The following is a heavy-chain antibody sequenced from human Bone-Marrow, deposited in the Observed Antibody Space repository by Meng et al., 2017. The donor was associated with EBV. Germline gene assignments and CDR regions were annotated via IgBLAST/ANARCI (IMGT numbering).Heavy chain of an antibody. CDR2: FIPVSGAP. Sequence: QVRGVQSGAGVSMHGTSSACSCKTAGGTFIIDAVRWGRQAPGQGLEWMGGFIPVSGAPHNARKFQDRVTITADESTSTHYMDLNNLKSEDTAMYYCASESRRGFTPDYWGQGTLFTVSS. D-gene: IGHD3-10*01. CDR3: ASESRRGFTPDY. J-gene: IGHJ4*02. V-gene: IGHV1-69*01. CDR1: GGTFIIDA.